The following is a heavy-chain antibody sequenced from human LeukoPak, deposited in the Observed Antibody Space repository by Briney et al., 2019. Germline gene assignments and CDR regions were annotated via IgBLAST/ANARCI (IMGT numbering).Heavy chain of an antibody. J-gene: IGHJ4*02. CDR3: ARVVDHGYSDY. Sequence: KPSETLSLICTVSGGSISSYYWSWIRQPPGKGLEWIGYIYYSGSTKYNPSLKSRVTISVDTSKNQFSLELSSVTAADTAVYYCARVVDHGYSDYWGLGTLVTVPS. D-gene: IGHD5-24*01. CDR2: IYYSGST. CDR1: GGSISSYY. V-gene: IGHV4-59*01.